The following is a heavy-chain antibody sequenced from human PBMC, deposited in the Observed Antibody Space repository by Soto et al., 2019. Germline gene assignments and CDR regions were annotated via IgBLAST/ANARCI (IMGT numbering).Heavy chain of an antibody. CDR1: GDSIRSGNHY. CDR3: ARSYCGGDCLLSRGEFQH. Sequence: SETLSLTCTVSGDSIRSGNHYWSWIRQPPGKGLEWIGYIYYSGSTNYNPSLKSRVTISVDTSKNQFSLKLSSVTAADTAVYYCARSYCGGDCLLSRGEFQHWGQGTLVTVSS. J-gene: IGHJ1*01. D-gene: IGHD2-21*02. CDR2: IYYSGST. V-gene: IGHV4-61*01.